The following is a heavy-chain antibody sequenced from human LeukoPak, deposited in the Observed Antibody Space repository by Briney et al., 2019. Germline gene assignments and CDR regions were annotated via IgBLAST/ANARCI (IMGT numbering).Heavy chain of an antibody. CDR3: ASPGSLAVEIGAFDY. D-gene: IGHD6-19*01. CDR1: GGSISSYY. Sequence: SETLSLTCTVSGGSISSYYWSWIRQPPGKGLEWIEYIYYSGSTNYNPSLKSRVTISVDTSKNQFSLKLSSVTAADTAVYYCASPGSLAVEIGAFDYWGQGTLVTVSS. V-gene: IGHV4-59*12. J-gene: IGHJ4*02. CDR2: IYYSGST.